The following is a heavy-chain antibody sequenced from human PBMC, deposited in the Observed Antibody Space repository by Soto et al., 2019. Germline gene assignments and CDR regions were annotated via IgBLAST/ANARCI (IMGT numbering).Heavy chain of an antibody. Sequence: QVQLVQSGAEVKKPGASVKVSCKASGYTFTGYYMHWVRQAPGQGLEWMGWITPNSGGTNYAQKFQGSVTMTRDTSISTDYMELSRLRSDDTAVYYCARAGVVVPAAPLSGWFDPWGQGTLVTVSS. CDR2: ITPNSGGT. CDR1: GYTFTGYY. V-gene: IGHV1-2*02. CDR3: ARAGVVVPAAPLSGWFDP. D-gene: IGHD2-2*01. J-gene: IGHJ5*02.